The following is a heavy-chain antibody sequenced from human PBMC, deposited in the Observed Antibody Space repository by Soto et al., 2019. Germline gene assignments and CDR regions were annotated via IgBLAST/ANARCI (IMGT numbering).Heavy chain of an antibody. D-gene: IGHD3-16*02. V-gene: IGHV3-23*01. J-gene: IGHJ4*02. CDR1: GFTFSSFA. CDR3: ARGPSEHIWGSYLRYCDS. Sequence: EVQLLESGGGLVQPGGSLRLSCAASGFTFSSFAMNWVRQAPGKGLEWVSAISGSSGHTYYADSVKGRFIISRDNCKNTMYFRLDSLSADDTAVYYCARGPSEHIWGSYLRYCDSWGQGSLVTVSS. CDR2: ISGSSGHT.